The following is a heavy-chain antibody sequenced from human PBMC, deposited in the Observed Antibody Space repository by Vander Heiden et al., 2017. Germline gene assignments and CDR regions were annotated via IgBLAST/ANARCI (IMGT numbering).Heavy chain of an antibody. CDR1: GFTFSTYY. V-gene: IGHV3-11*01. J-gene: IGHJ5*02. Sequence: QVQLVESGGGLVKPGGSLRLSCAAPGFTFSTYYMSWIRQAPGKGLEWVSYISNSGNSIFYVDSVKGRFTISRDNAKNSLYLQMNSLRAEDTAVYYCAGRDGWFDPWGQGTLVTVSS. CDR3: AGRDGWFDP. CDR2: ISNSGNSI.